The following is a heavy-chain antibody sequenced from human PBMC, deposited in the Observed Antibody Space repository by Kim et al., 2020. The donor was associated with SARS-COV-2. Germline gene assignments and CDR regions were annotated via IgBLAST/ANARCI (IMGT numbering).Heavy chain of an antibody. J-gene: IGHJ6*02. CDR3: ARHGSGYSYGSRGYYYYGMDV. CDR2: IYPGDSDT. CDR1: GYSFTSYW. V-gene: IGHV5-51*01. D-gene: IGHD5-18*01. Sequence: GESLKISCKGSGYSFTSYWIGWVRQMPGKGLEWMGIIYPGDSDTRYSPSFQGQVTISADKSISTAYLQWSSLKASDTAMYYCARHGSGYSYGSRGYYYYGMDVWGQGTTGIVSS.